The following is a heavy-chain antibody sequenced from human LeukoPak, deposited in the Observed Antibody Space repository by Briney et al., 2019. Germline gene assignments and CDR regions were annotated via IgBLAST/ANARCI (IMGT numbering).Heavy chain of an antibody. V-gene: IGHV3-48*02. Sequence: GGPLKLSCAASGCTLRTNSRNWVRQAPGKGLEWISYITTSSSTIYYADSVNGRFTISRDNAKNSLYLQMNSLRDEDTAVYYCARGATNMAYFDCWGQGTLVTVSS. CDR3: ARGATNMAYFDC. CDR2: ITTSSSTI. D-gene: IGHD2/OR15-2a*01. CDR1: GCTLRTNS. J-gene: IGHJ4*02.